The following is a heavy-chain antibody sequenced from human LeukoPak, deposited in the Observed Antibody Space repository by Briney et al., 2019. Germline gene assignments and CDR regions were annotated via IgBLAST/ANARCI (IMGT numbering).Heavy chain of an antibody. V-gene: IGHV4-31*03. CDR3: ARFRYYGSGSPNYYYYGMDV. CDR1: GGSISSGGYY. J-gene: IGHJ6*02. Sequence: PSETLSLTCTVSGGSISSGGYYWSWIRQHPGKGLEWIGYIYYSGSTYYNPSLKSRVTISVDTSKNQFSLKLSSVTAADTAVYYCARFRYYGSGSPNYYYYGMDVWGQGTTVTVSS. CDR2: IYYSGST. D-gene: IGHD3-10*01.